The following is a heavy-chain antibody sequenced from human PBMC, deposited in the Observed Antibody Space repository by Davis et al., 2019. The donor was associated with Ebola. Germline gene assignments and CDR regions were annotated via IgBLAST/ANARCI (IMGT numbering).Heavy chain of an antibody. D-gene: IGHD6-13*01. J-gene: IGHJ6*03. CDR2: IYYSGTT. Sequence: SETLSLTCTVSGDSMSDYYYNWIRQPPGRGLEWIGNIYYSGTTNLNPSLKSRVTISGDTSKNQFSLKLSSVTAADTAVYYCARSVIAAAGLYYYYYYMDVWGKGTTVTVSS. V-gene: IGHV4-59*01. CDR3: ARSVIAAAGLYYYYYYMDV. CDR1: GDSMSDYY.